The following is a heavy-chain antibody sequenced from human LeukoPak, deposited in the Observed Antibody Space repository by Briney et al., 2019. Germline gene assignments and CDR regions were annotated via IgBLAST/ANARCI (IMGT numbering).Heavy chain of an antibody. CDR3: ARVRGSLLF. Sequence: GGSMRLSCAASGFTFSSYEMNWVRQAPGKGLEWVSYISSSGSTIYYADSVKGRFTISRDNAKNSLYLQMNSLRAEDTAVYYCARVRGSLLFWGQGTLVTVSS. D-gene: IGHD1-26*01. CDR2: ISSSGSTI. CDR1: GFTFSSYE. J-gene: IGHJ4*02. V-gene: IGHV3-48*03.